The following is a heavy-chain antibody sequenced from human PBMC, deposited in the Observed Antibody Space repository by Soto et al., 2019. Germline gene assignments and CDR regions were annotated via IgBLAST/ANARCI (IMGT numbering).Heavy chain of an antibody. CDR3: ARGYCTNGICGFDY. CDR1: GGTFSSYA. J-gene: IGHJ4*02. D-gene: IGHD2-8*01. CDR2: IIPIFGTA. V-gene: IGHV1-69*06. Sequence: SVKVSCKASGGTFSSYAISWVRQAPGQGLEWMGGIIPIFGTANYAQKFQGRVTITADKSTSTAYMELSSLRSEDTAVYYCARGYCTNGICGFDYWGQGTLVTVSS.